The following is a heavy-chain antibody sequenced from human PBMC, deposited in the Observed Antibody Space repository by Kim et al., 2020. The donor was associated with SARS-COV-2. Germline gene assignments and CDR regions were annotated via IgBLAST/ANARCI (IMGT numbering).Heavy chain of an antibody. V-gene: IGHV3-23*01. CDR3: AKDDCSGGSCYPTSSTFDY. D-gene: IGHD2-15*01. Sequence: GRFTISRDKSKNTLYLQMNSLRAEDTAVYYCAKDDCSGGSCYPTSSTFDYWGQGTLVTVSS. J-gene: IGHJ4*02.